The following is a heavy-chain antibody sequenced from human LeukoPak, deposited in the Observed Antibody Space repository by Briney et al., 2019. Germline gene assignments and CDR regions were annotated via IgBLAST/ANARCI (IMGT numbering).Heavy chain of an antibody. CDR1: GDSINNYY. V-gene: IGHV4-34*01. CDR3: ARVRFLEWFRYYYYYMDV. D-gene: IGHD3-3*01. CDR2: INHSGST. J-gene: IGHJ6*03. Sequence: KPSETLSLTCTVSGDSINNYYWSWIRQPPGKGLEWIGEINHSGSTNYNPSLKSRVTISVDTSKNQFSLKLSSVTAADTAVYYCARVRFLEWFRYYYYYMDVWGKGTTVTVSS.